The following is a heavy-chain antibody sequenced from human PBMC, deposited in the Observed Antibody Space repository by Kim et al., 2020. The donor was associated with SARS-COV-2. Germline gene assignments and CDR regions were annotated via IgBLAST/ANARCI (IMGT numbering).Heavy chain of an antibody. V-gene: IGHV3-7*01. CDR3: ARVSRSSSRFDY. D-gene: IGHD6-6*01. J-gene: IGHJ4*02. Sequence: YHGDSRKGPLPIHRDNAKNSLYLQMNSLRAEDTAVYYCARVSRSSSRFDYWGQGTLVTVSS.